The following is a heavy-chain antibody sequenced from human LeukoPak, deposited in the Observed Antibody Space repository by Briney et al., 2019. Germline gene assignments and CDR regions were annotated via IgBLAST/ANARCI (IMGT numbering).Heavy chain of an antibody. Sequence: SQTLSLTCAISGDSVSSNSAAWNWIRQSPSGGLEWLGRTYYRSKWYNDYAVSVKSRITLNPDTSKNQFSLQLNSVTPEDTAVYYCARDSSSSWFSSFDYWGQGTLVTVSS. V-gene: IGHV6-1*01. CDR1: GDSVSSNSAA. J-gene: IGHJ4*02. CDR2: TYYRSKWYN. CDR3: ARDSSSSWFSSFDY. D-gene: IGHD6-13*01.